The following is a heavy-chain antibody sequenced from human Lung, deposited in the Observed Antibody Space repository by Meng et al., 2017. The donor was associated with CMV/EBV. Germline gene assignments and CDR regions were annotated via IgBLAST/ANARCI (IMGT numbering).Heavy chain of an antibody. CDR1: GFTFSRYA. CDR2: ISFDGGTR. Sequence: GGSLRLSCAASGFTFSRYAFHWVRQAPGKGLEWVAVISFDGGTRYYADSVKGRFTISRDSSRNSLYLQLNSLRPEDTAVYYCAREYGSSSAFAYWGQGTLVTVSS. J-gene: IGHJ4*02. V-gene: IGHV3-30*14. D-gene: IGHD6-6*01. CDR3: AREYGSSSAFAY.